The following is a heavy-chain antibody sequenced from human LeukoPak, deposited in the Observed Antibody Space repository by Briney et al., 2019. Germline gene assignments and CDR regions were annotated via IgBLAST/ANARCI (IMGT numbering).Heavy chain of an antibody. Sequence: KPSETLSLTCTVSGGSISIYYWSWIRQPPVNGLEWIGYIYYSGSTNYNPSLKSRVTISVDTSKNQFSLKLSSVTAADTAVYYCARDRLNALYDAFDIWGQGTMVTVSS. CDR3: ARDRLNALYDAFDI. J-gene: IGHJ3*02. D-gene: IGHD4/OR15-4a*01. CDR2: IYYSGST. V-gene: IGHV4-59*01. CDR1: GGSISIYY.